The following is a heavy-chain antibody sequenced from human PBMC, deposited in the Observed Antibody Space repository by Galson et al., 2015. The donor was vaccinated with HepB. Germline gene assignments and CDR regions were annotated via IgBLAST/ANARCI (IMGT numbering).Heavy chain of an antibody. V-gene: IGHV4-59*01. J-gene: IGHJ5*02. D-gene: IGHD3-16*01. CDR1: GGSISSYY. Sequence: ETLSLTCTVSGGSISSYYWSWIRQPPGKGLEWIGYIYYSGSTNYNPSLKSRVTISVDTSKNQFSLKLSSVTAADTAVYYCARDTPFGGWFDPWGQGTLVTVSS. CDR3: ARDTPFGGWFDP. CDR2: IYYSGST.